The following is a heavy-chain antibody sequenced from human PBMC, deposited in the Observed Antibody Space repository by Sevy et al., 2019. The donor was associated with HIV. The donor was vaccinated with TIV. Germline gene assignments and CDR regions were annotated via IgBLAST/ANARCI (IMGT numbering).Heavy chain of an antibody. J-gene: IGHJ4*02. CDR3: ARDADWSLNY. CDR1: GFTFSDYV. Sequence: GGSLRLSCAASGFTFSDYVMHWVRQAPGKGVEWLARISHDTTVKYYADSLKVRFTISIDNSKNTLYLQMNSLRHEDTAVYHCARDADWSLNYWGQGTLVTVSS. V-gene: IGHV3-30*04. D-gene: IGHD3-9*01. CDR2: ISHDTTVK.